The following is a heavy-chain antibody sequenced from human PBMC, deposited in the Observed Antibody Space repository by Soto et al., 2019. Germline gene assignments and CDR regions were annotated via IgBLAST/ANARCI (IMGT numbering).Heavy chain of an antibody. CDR1: GYSFTSYW. V-gene: IGHV5-51*01. CDR3: AFGYCSGGSCQVWFDP. D-gene: IGHD2-15*01. Sequence: GESLKISXKGSGYSFTSYWIGWVRQMPGKGLEWMGIIYPGDSDTRYSPSFQGQVTISADKSISTAYLQWSSLKASDTAMYYCAFGYCSGGSCQVWFDPWGQGTLVTVSS. J-gene: IGHJ5*02. CDR2: IYPGDSDT.